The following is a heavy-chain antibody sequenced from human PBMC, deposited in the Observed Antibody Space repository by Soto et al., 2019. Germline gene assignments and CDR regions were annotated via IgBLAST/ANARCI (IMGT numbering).Heavy chain of an antibody. V-gene: IGHV3-48*01. CDR3: ARAGRFGELGVYCYYYYMDV. Sequence: EVQLVESGGGLVQPGGSLRLSCAASGFTFSSYSMNWVRQAPGKGLEWVSYISSSSSTIYYADSVKGRFTISRDNAKNSLYLQMNSLRAEDTAVYYCARAGRFGELGVYCYYYYMDVWGKGTTVTVSS. CDR1: GFTFSSYS. J-gene: IGHJ6*03. D-gene: IGHD3-10*01. CDR2: ISSSSSTI.